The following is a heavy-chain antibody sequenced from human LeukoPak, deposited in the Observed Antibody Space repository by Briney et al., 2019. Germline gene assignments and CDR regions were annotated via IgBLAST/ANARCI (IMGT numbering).Heavy chain of an antibody. D-gene: IGHD6-13*01. V-gene: IGHV4-39*01. CDR2: IYSTGST. CDR1: GGSISRSTNY. CDR3: ARHPDSSSHSLRGGGHYMDV. Sequence: PSEALSLTCTVPGGSISRSTNYWGWIRQPPGKGLEWIGSIYSTGSTYYNPSLKSRVTISVDTSKNQFSLKLSSVTAADTAVYYCARHPDSSSHSLRGGGHYMDVWGKGTTVTISS. J-gene: IGHJ6*03.